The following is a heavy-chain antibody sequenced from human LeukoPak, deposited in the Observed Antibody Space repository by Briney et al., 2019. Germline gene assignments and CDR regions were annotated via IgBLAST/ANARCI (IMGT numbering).Heavy chain of an antibody. Sequence: ASVKVSCKTSGYTFTAYHMHWVRQAPGQGLEFVGWIYPPTGGTVLAGKFQGSVTMTRDPSIAAAYMELSGLTFDDTAVYYCVRENWYYDHWGQGTLVTVSS. CDR3: VRENWYYDH. D-gene: IGHD3-16*01. CDR1: GYTFTAYH. J-gene: IGHJ4*02. V-gene: IGHV1-2*02. CDR2: IYPPTGGT.